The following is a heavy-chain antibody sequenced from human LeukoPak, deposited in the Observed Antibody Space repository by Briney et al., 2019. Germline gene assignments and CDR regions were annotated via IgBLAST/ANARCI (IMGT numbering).Heavy chain of an antibody. CDR2: IYSGGST. CDR3: ASSIYYYDSSGYYGY. D-gene: IGHD3-22*01. CDR1: GFTVSSNY. J-gene: IGHJ4*02. V-gene: IGHV3-53*04. Sequence: PGGSLRLSCAASGFTVSSNYMSWVRQAPGKGLEWVSVIYSGGSTYYADSVKGRFTISRHNSKNTLYLQMNSLRAEDTAVYYCASSIYYYDSSGYYGYWGQGTLVTVSS.